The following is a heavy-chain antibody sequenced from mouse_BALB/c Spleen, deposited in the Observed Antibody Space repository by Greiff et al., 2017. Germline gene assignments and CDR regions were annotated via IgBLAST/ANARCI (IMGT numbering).Heavy chain of an antibody. CDR3: ARGGRLRPYYYAMDY. J-gene: IGHJ4*01. Sequence: QVQLKESGPGLVAPSQSLSITCTVSGFSLTGYGVNWVRQPPGKGLEWLGMIWGDGSTDYNSALKSRLSISKDNSKSQVFLKMNSLQTDDTARYYCARGGRLRPYYYAMDYWGQGTSVTVSS. CDR2: IWGDGST. V-gene: IGHV2-6-7*01. CDR1: GFSLTGYG. D-gene: IGHD1-2*01.